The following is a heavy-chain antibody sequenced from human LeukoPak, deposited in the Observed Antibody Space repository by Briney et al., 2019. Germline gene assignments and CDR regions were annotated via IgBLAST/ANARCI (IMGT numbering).Heavy chain of an antibody. CDR3: AKNGGTSWPGLDY. V-gene: IGHV3-30*18. D-gene: IGHD6-13*01. Sequence: GGSLRLSCAASGFTFSSYGMHWVRQAPGKGLEWVAVISYDGSNKYYADSVKGRFTISRDNSKNTLYLQMNSLRAEDTAVYYCAKNGGTSWPGLDYWGQGTLVTVSS. J-gene: IGHJ4*02. CDR1: GFTFSSYG. CDR2: ISYDGSNK.